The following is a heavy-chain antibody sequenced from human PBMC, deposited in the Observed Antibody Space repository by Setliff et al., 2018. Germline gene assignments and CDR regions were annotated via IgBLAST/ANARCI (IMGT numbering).Heavy chain of an antibody. Sequence: PSETLSLTCAISGYSINSGYYWGWIRQPPGKGLEWIGSIYHSGSTYYNPSLKSRVTISVDTSKNQFSLKLSSVTAADTAVYYCARHDGRGGGLLWFGELLSDHDAFDIWGQGTMVTVSS. J-gene: IGHJ3*02. CDR1: GYSINSGYY. CDR2: IYHSGST. D-gene: IGHD3-10*01. CDR3: ARHDGRGGGLLWFGELLSDHDAFDI. V-gene: IGHV4-38-2*01.